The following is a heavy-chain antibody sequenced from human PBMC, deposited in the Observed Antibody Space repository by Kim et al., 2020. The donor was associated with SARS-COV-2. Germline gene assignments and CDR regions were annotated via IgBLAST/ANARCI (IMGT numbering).Heavy chain of an antibody. V-gene: IGHV3-30*04. CDR2: ISYDGSNK. CDR3: ARDRVGSSWYVMNPVMDV. J-gene: IGHJ6*02. Sequence: GGSLRLSCAASGFTFSSYAMHWVRQAPGKGLEWVAVISYDGSNKYYADSVKGRFTISRDNSKNTLYLQMNSLRAEDTAVYYCARDRVGSSWYVMNPVMDVWGQGTTVTVSS. CDR1: GFTFSSYA. D-gene: IGHD6-13*01.